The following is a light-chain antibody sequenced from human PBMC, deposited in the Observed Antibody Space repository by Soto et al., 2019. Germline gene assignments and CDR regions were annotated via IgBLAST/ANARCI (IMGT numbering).Light chain of an antibody. Sequence: QSVLTQPASVSGSPGQSITISCTGTSSDVGGSIYVSWYKQHPGKAPKLMIYDVSNRPSGVSNRISGSKSGNTASLTISGIQPEDEADYYCSSFKSTSTYIFGTGTKVTVL. CDR1: SSDVGGSIY. CDR2: DVS. V-gene: IGLV2-14*01. CDR3: SSFKSTSTYI. J-gene: IGLJ1*01.